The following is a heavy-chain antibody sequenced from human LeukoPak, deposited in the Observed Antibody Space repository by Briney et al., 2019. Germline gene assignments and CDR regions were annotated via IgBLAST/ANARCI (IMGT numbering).Heavy chain of an antibody. CDR3: ARFKRYYDFWSGYPPNNDAFDI. V-gene: IGHV4-4*07. D-gene: IGHD3-3*01. J-gene: IGHJ3*02. CDR2: IYTSGST. Sequence: SETLSLTCTVSGGSISSYYWSWIRQPAGKGLEWIGRIYTSGSTNCNPSLKSRVTMSVDTSKNRFSLKLSSVTAADTAVYYCARFKRYYDFWSGYPPNNDAFDIWGQGTMVTVSS. CDR1: GGSISSYY.